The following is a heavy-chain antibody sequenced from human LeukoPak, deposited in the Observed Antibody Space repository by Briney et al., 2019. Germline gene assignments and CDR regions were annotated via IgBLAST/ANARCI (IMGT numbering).Heavy chain of an antibody. CDR2: ITTSDGNT. Sequence: PGGSLRLSCAASGFTFSSYTMSWVRQAPGKGLEWVSTITTSDGNTYYADSVKGRFTVSRDNAENTLYLQMNSLRVEDTAVYYCVRSAFHAGSGNYYDYWGQGTLVTVSS. CDR3: VRSAFHAGSGNYYDY. J-gene: IGHJ4*02. V-gene: IGHV3-23*01. CDR1: GFTFSSYT. D-gene: IGHD3-22*01.